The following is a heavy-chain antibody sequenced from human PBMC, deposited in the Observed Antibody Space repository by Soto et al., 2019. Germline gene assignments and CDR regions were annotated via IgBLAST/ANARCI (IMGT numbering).Heavy chain of an antibody. D-gene: IGHD3-10*01. CDR1: GGSFSGYY. CDR2: INHSGST. V-gene: IGHV4-34*01. J-gene: IGHJ6*02. Sequence: TSETLSLTCAVYGGSFSGYYWSWIRQPPGKGLEWIGEINHSGSTNYNPSLKSRVTISVDTSKNQFSLKLSSVTAADTAVYYCARGGAYYGSGSYYSGRNYYYYYGMDVWGQGTTVTVSS. CDR3: ARGGAYYGSGSYYSGRNYYYYYGMDV.